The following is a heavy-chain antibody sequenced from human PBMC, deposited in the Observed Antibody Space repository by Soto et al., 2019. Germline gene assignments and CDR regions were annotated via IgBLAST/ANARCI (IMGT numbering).Heavy chain of an antibody. J-gene: IGHJ4*02. D-gene: IGHD6-13*01. CDR3: ARDPVRHSSCWYAGH. Sequence: PSETMSLTCAVSGGSISSSNWWSWVRQPPGQGLEWIGEIYHSGSTNYNPSLKSRVTISVDKSKNQFSLKLSSVTAADTAVYYCARDPVRHSSCWYAGHWGQGNLVT. CDR2: IYHSGST. V-gene: IGHV4-4*02. CDR1: GGSISSSNW.